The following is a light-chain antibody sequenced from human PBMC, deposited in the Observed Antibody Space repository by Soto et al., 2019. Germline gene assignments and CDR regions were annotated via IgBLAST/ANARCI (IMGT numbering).Light chain of an antibody. Sequence: EVVLTQSPGSLSLSPGQRATLSCRASQSVDSTFFAWYQKKPGPAPRLLIYGASKRATGIPDRFSGSGSGTDCTLIISRLEPEDFAVYYCQQYMSSVTFGQGTKVEIK. CDR1: QSVDSTF. V-gene: IGKV3-20*01. CDR2: GAS. CDR3: QQYMSSVT. J-gene: IGKJ1*01.